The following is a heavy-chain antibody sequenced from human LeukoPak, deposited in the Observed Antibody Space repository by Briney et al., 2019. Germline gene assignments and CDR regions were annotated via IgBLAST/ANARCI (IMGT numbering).Heavy chain of an antibody. CDR2: IITIFGTA. CDR3: ARDSSGYYYDAFDI. D-gene: IGHD3-22*01. Sequence: SVKVSCKASGGTFSSYAISWVRQAPGQGLEWMGGIITIFGTANYAQKFQGRVTITTDESTSTAYMELSSLRSEDTAVYYCARDSSGYYYDAFDIWGQGTMVIVSS. CDR1: GGTFSSYA. J-gene: IGHJ3*02. V-gene: IGHV1-69*05.